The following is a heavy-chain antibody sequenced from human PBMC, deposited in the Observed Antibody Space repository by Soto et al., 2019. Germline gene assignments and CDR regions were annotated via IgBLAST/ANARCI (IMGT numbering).Heavy chain of an antibody. CDR2: IDPSDSYT. J-gene: IGHJ6*02. CDR3: ARPELLGGTGYYYGMDV. CDR1: GYSFTSYW. Sequence: GESLKISCKGSGYSFTSYWISWVRQMPGKGLEWMGRIDPSDSYTNYSPSFQGHVTISADKSISTAYLQWCSLKASDTAMYYWARPELLGGTGYYYGMDVWGQGTTVTVSS. D-gene: IGHD1-26*01. V-gene: IGHV5-10-1*01.